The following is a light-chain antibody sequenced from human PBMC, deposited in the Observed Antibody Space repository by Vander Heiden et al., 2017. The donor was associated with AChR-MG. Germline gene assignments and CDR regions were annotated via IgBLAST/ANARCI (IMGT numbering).Light chain of an antibody. CDR3: QQSYSTPT. CDR2: SAS. Sequence: DIQMTQSPSSLSASVGDRVTITCRASQSISTFLHWYQRKPGKAPKLLIYSASNLESGVPSRFTGSGSGTDFTLTITSLQPEGFATYYCQQSYSTPTFGQGTKVETK. CDR1: QSISTF. V-gene: IGKV1-39*01. J-gene: IGKJ1*01.